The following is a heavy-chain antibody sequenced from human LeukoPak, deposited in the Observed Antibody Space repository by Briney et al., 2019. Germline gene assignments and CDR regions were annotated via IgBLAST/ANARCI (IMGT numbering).Heavy chain of an antibody. Sequence: GGSLRLSCAASGFTVSSKHMTWVRQAPGKGLEWVSLIYSGGPTSYSDSVKGRFTISRDNTKNTLYLEMNSLRAEDTAVYHCATVVGASPDYFDYWGQGTLVTVSP. D-gene: IGHD3-10*01. J-gene: IGHJ4*02. V-gene: IGHV3-53*01. CDR1: GFTVSSKH. CDR2: IYSGGPT. CDR3: ATVVGASPDYFDY.